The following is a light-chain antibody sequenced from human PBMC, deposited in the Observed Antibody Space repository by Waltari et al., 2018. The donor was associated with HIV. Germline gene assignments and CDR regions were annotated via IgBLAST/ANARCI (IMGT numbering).Light chain of an antibody. V-gene: IGLV6-57*02. CDR3: HSYDGSNWV. J-gene: IGLJ3*02. Sequence: KFMLTQPHSVSESPGRTVTISGTGSSGNLARNYVQWYRQRPGSAPTTVIYEDTKRPSGVPDRFSGSIASSSNSASLTISGLRTEDETDYYCHSYDGSNWVFGVGTKLTVL. CDR1: SGNLARNY. CDR2: EDT.